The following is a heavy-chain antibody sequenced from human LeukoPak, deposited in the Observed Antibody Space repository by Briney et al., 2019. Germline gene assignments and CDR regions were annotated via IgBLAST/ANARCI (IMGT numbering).Heavy chain of an antibody. CDR3: ARDPTPNTVVVPAAIRRATSYYYYGMDV. J-gene: IGHJ6*02. D-gene: IGHD2-2*02. V-gene: IGHV1-18*01. CDR1: GYTFTSYG. CDR2: ISAYNGNT. Sequence: ASVKVSCKASGYTFTSYGISWVRQAPGQGLEWMGWISAYNGNTNYTQKLQGRVTMTTDTSTSTAYMELRSLRSDDTAVYYCARDPTPNTVVVPAAIRRATSYYYYGMDVWGQGTTVTVSS.